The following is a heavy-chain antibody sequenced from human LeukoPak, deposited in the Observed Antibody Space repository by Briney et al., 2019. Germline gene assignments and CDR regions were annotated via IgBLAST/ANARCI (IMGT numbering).Heavy chain of an antibody. V-gene: IGHV4-38-2*01. J-gene: IGHJ4*02. CDR1: GYSISSGYY. Sequence: KPSETLSLTCAVSGYSISSGYYWGWIRQPPGKGLEWIGSIYHGGSTYYNPSLKSRVTISVDTSKNQFSLKLSSVTAADTAVYYCARQKLYCSSTSCKPLDYWGQGTLVTVSS. CDR3: ARQKLYCSSTSCKPLDY. D-gene: IGHD2-2*01. CDR2: IYHGGST.